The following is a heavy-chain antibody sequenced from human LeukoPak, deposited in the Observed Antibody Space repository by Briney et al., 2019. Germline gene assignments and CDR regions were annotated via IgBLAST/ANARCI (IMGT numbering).Heavy chain of an antibody. CDR1: GYSFTSYW. CDR3: ARAPLNDYTHFDY. CDR2: IYPGDSDT. Sequence: GESLKISCKGSGYSFTSYWIGWVRQMPGKGLEWMGIIYPGDSDTRYSPSFQGQATISADKSISTAYLQWSSLKASDTAMYYCARAPLNDYTHFDYWGQGTLVTVSS. J-gene: IGHJ4*02. V-gene: IGHV5-51*01. D-gene: IGHD4-11*01.